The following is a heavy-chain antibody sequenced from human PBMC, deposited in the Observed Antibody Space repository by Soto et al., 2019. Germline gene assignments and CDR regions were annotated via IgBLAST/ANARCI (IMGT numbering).Heavy chain of an antibody. D-gene: IGHD3-3*01. CDR2: ISAYNGNT. Sequence: ASVKVSCKASGYTFTSYGISWVRQAPGQGLEWMGWISAYNGNTNYAQKLQGRVTMTTDTSTSTAYMELRSLRSDDTAVYYCARVYDFWSGYSGGWFDPWGQGTLVTVSS. J-gene: IGHJ5*02. V-gene: IGHV1-18*01. CDR1: GYTFTSYG. CDR3: ARVYDFWSGYSGGWFDP.